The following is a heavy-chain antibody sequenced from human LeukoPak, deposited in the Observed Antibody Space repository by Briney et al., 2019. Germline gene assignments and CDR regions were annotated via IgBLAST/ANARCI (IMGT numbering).Heavy chain of an antibody. Sequence: PGGSLRLSCVGSGFSFGNYWMHWVRQAPGKGLVWVSRITSDGSTTSYADSVKGRFTISRDNARNTLYLQMNSLRAEDTAVYYCARENYDSSGYRAPVWFDPWGQGTLVTVSS. CDR3: ARENYDSSGYRAPVWFDP. V-gene: IGHV3-74*01. CDR2: ITSDGSTT. J-gene: IGHJ5*02. D-gene: IGHD3-22*01. CDR1: GFSFGNYW.